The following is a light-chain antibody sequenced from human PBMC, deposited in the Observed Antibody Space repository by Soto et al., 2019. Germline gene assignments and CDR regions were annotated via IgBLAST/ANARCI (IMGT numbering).Light chain of an antibody. Sequence: QSVLTQPASVSGSPGQSIANSCTGTSSDVGGYNFVSWYQQHPGKAPKLMIYDVSNRPSGVSNRFSGPKSGNTASLTISGLQAEDEADYYCSSYTSSSTYYVFGTGTKVTVL. V-gene: IGLV2-14*01. CDR1: SSDVGGYNF. CDR3: SSYTSSSTYYV. J-gene: IGLJ1*01. CDR2: DVS.